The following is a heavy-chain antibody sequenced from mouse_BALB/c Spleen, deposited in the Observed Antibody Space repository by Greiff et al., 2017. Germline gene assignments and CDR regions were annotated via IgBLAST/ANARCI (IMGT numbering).Heavy chain of an antibody. J-gene: IGHJ2*01. Sequence: VQLQQSGAELMKPGASVKISCKATGYTFSSYWIEWVKQRPGHGLEWIGEILPGSGSTNYNEKFKGKSTFTADTSSNTAYMQLSSLTSEDSAVYYCARGDDGYYVRLDYWGQGTTLTVSS. CDR3: ARGDDGYYVRLDY. D-gene: IGHD2-3*01. V-gene: IGHV1-9*01. CDR2: ILPGSGST. CDR1: GYTFSSYW.